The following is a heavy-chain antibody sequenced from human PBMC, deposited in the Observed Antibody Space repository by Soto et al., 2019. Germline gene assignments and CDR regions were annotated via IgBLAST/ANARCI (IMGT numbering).Heavy chain of an antibody. D-gene: IGHD6-13*01. CDR3: ATAIAATGPADD. Sequence: QIHLVQSEAEVKKPGASVKVSCKASGSTFTSNGFTWVRQAPGQGLQWMGWIGAYNSNTNYARKFQGRVTMTTETSTSTVFMELTSLTSDDTAVYYCATAIAATGPADDWGQGTLVTVSS. CDR2: IGAYNSNT. CDR1: GSTFTSNG. V-gene: IGHV1-18*01. J-gene: IGHJ4*02.